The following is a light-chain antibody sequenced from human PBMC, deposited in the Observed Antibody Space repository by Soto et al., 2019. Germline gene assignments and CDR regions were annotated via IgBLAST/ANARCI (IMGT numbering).Light chain of an antibody. CDR2: AAS. J-gene: IGKJ3*01. V-gene: IGKV1-39*01. Sequence: DIQMTQSPSSLSASVGDRVTITCRASQSISTYLNWYQQKVGKAPKLLIYAASILQSGVPSRFSGSGSGTNSTLAISSLQPEDFATYYCQHLNSYPPLFTFGPGTKVDLK. CDR3: QHLNSYPPLFT. CDR1: QSISTY.